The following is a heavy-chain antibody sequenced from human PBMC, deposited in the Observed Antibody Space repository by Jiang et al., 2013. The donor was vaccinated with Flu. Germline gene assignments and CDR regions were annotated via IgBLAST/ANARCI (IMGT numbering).Heavy chain of an antibody. J-gene: IGHJ4*02. V-gene: IGHV4-61*01. D-gene: IGHD4-17*01. CDR2: IYYSGST. CDR3: ARGYGDYFDY. Sequence: GPGLVKPSETLSLTCTVSGGSVSSGSYYWSWIRQPPGKGLEWIGYIYYSGSTNYNPSLKSRVTISVDTSKNQFSLKLSSVTAADTAVYYCARGYGDYFDYWGQGTLVTVSS. CDR1: GGSVSSGSYY.